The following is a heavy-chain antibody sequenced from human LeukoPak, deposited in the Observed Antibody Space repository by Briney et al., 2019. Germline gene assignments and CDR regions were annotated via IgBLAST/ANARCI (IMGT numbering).Heavy chain of an antibody. CDR1: GYTFTGYY. D-gene: IGHD3-9*01. Sequence: GASVKVSCKASGYTFTGYYMHWVRQAPGQGLEWMGWINPNSGGTNYAQKFQGRVTMTRDTSISTAYMELSRLRSDDTAVYYCARVGYYDVFRGMDVWGQGTTVTVSS. V-gene: IGHV1-2*02. J-gene: IGHJ6*02. CDR3: ARVGYYDVFRGMDV. CDR2: INPNSGGT.